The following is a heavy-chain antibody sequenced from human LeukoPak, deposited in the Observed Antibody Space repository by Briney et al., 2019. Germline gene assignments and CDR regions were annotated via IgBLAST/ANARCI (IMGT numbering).Heavy chain of an antibody. CDR2: ISDSGGSA. V-gene: IGHV3-23*01. D-gene: IGHD3-10*01. J-gene: IGHJ5*02. Sequence: GGSLRLSCAASGFTFNTYAMSWVRQAPGKGLEWVSAISDSGGSAYYADSVKGRFTISRDNSKNTLYLQMNSLRAEDTAVYYCAKDRVVRGVTWFDPWGQGTLVTVSS. CDR1: GFTFNTYA. CDR3: AKDRVVRGVTWFDP.